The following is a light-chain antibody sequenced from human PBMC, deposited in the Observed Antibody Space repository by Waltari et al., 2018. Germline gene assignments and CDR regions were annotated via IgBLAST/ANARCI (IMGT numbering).Light chain of an antibody. CDR2: GAS. V-gene: IGKV3-20*01. Sequence: EIVLTQSPGTLSLSPGARATLPFRASQSVTTSSLAWYQQKPGQAPRLLIYGASSRATDIPDRFGGSGSGRDFTLTISRLEPEDFAVYYCQQYGSSTWTFGQGTKVEVK. CDR3: QQYGSSTWT. J-gene: IGKJ1*01. CDR1: QSVTTSS.